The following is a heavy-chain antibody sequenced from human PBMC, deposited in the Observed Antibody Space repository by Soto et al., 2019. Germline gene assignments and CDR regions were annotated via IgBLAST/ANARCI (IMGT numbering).Heavy chain of an antibody. Sequence: EVQLLESGGDLVQPGGSLRLSCAASGFTFSDRAMTWVRQAPGKGLEWVSALTPRGFNTYYTDSVRGRFTIYRDNSRNPLYLDMKRHRAEDTPTYCCAVSNYVGSGSPYDYCGQGTLFAACS. V-gene: IGHV3-23*01. J-gene: IGHJ4*02. CDR2: LTPRGFNT. D-gene: IGHD3-10*01. CDR3: AVSNYVGSGSPYDY. CDR1: GFTFSDRA.